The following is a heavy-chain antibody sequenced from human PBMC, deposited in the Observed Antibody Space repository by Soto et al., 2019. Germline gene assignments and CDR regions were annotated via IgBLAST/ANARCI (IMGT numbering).Heavy chain of an antibody. CDR2: IWYDENNK. V-gene: IGHV3-30*02. D-gene: IGHD6-13*01. J-gene: IGHJ5*02. CDR3: AKGMHPLAAADDWFDP. CDR1: GFTFSTYA. Sequence: GSLRLSCAASGFTFSTYAMHWVRQAPGKGLEWVAVIWYDENNKYYVDSVKGRFTISRDKSKNTLYLQMNSLRAEDTAVYYCAKGMHPLAAADDWFDPWGQGTLVTVSS.